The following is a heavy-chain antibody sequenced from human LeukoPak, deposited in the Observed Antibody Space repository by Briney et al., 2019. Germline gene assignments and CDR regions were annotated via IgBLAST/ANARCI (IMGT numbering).Heavy chain of an antibody. Sequence: GGSLRLSCAASGFTVSSNYMTWVRQAPGKGLEWVSVIFNGGSTYYADSVKGRFTISTDNSKNELYLQMNSLRAEDTAVYYCARGLYVSGTYYNFFDHWARGTLVTVSS. CDR2: IFNGGST. CDR1: GFTVSSNY. V-gene: IGHV3-66*01. J-gene: IGHJ4*02. CDR3: ARGLYVSGTYYNFFDH. D-gene: IGHD3-10*01.